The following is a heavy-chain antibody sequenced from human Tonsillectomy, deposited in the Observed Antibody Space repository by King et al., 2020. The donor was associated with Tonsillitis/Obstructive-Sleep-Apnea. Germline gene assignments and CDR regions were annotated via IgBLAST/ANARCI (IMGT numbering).Heavy chain of an antibody. CDR1: GFTFRSYA. D-gene: IGHD2-2*02. V-gene: IGHV3-30*04. CDR2: ISFDGSNK. CDR3: ARDLPIVVIPAAIKGGFDY. Sequence: VQLVESGGGVVQPGRSLRLSCAASGFTFRSYAMRWVRQAPGKGLEWVAVISFDGSNKYYADSVKGRFTISRDNSKNTLYLQMNSLRAEDTAVYYCARDLPIVVIPAAIKGGFDYWGQGTLVTVSS. J-gene: IGHJ4*02.